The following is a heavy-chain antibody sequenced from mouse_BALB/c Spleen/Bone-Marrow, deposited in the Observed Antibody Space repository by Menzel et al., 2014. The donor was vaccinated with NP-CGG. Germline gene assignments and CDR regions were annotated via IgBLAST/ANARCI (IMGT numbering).Heavy chain of an antibody. J-gene: IGHJ4*01. CDR1: GFTFSSYT. CDR3: ARQLGLRWAMDY. D-gene: IGHD3-1*01. V-gene: IGHV5-12-2*01. Sequence: EVQVVESVGGLVQPGGSLKLSCAASGFTFSSYTVSWVRQTPEKRLEWVAYISNGGGSTYYPDTVKGRFTISRDNAKNTLYLQMSSLKSEDTAMYYCARQLGLRWAMDYWGQGTSVTVSS. CDR2: ISNGGGST.